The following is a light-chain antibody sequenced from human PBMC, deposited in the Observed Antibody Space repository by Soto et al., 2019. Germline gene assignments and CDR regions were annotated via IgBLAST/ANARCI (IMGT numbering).Light chain of an antibody. J-gene: IGLJ1*01. Sequence: QSVLTQPPSVSGTPGQRVTISCTGSSSNIGAGYDVHWYQHLPGTAPKLLIFGNTNRPSGVPDRLSGSKSGTSASLVITGLQAEDEADYYCQSYDSSLSGFVFGTGTKVTGL. CDR2: GNT. V-gene: IGLV1-40*01. CDR1: SSNIGAGYD. CDR3: QSYDSSLSGFV.